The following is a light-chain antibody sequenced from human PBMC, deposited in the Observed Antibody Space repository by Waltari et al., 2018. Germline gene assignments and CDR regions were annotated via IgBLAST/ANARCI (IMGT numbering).Light chain of an antibody. CDR3: QQRSSWPRT. Sequence: DIVLTQSPATLSLFPGERATLSCRASQSINNYLAWYQQKPGQAPRLRIYSASNRATGIPARFSGSGSGTDFFLTISSLDPEDFAVYYCQQRSSWPRTFGQGTRVEIK. V-gene: IGKV3-11*01. J-gene: IGKJ1*01. CDR1: QSINNY. CDR2: SAS.